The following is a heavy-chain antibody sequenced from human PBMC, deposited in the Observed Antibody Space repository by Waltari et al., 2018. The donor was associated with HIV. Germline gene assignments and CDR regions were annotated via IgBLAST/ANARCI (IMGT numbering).Heavy chain of an antibody. Sequence: QLVESGGALVPPGGALTISCTASGFSFSDTALHWVRQAPGKSPELVGRIEPRRNNYVPIYTGSVEGRFNISRHDSDNTTFLHMTKLKFEDTAIYYCSVGSPDYWYFDLWGRGTRVTVSS. CDR1: GFSFSDTA. CDR2: IEPRRNNYVP. CDR3: SVGSPDYWYFDL. D-gene: IGHD6-19*01. V-gene: IGHV3-73*02. J-gene: IGHJ2*01.